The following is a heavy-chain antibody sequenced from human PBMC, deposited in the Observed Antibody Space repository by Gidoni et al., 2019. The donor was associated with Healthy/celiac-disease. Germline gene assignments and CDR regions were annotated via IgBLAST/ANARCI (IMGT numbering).Heavy chain of an antibody. V-gene: IGHV1-2*02. CDR2: INPNSGGT. CDR1: VYTFTGYY. D-gene: IGHD1-1*01. CDR3: ALSLGTVQPNDAFDI. J-gene: IGHJ3*02. Sequence: QVQLVQSGDEVKKPGASVQVSCKASVYTFTGYYMHWVRQAPGQGLEWMGWINPNSGGTNYAQKFQGRVTMTRDTSISTAYMELSRLRSDDTAVYYCALSLGTVQPNDAFDIWGQGTMVTVSS.